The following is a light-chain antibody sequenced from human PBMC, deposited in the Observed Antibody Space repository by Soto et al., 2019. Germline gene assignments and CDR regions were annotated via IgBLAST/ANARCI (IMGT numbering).Light chain of an antibody. V-gene: IGKV4-1*01. CDR2: WAS. Sequence: DIVMTQSPDSLTVSLGERATVNCKSSQSILYSSNNKNCLAWYQQKIGQPPKLLISWASTRESGVPDRFSGSGSGTDFTLTISSLQAEDVAVYYCQQYYDPPLTFGGGTKVEI. CDR1: QSILYSSNNKNC. J-gene: IGKJ4*01. CDR3: QQYYDPPLT.